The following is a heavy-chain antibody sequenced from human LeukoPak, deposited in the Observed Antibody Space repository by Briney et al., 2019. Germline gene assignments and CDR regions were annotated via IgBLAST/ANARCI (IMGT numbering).Heavy chain of an antibody. CDR3: ARLVTDSSGSYGMDV. D-gene: IGHD3-22*01. V-gene: IGHV5-51*01. CDR2: IYPRDSDS. J-gene: IGHJ6*02. CDR1: GYSFTTYW. Sequence: GESLKISCQGPGYSFTTYWIGWVRQMPGKGLEWMGIIYPRDSDSTYSPSFQGQVTISADKSISTAYLQWGSLKASDTAMYYCARLVTDSSGSYGMDVWGQGTTVTVSS.